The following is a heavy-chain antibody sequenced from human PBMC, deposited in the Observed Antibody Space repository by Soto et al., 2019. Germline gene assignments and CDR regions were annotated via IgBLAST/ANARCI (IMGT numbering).Heavy chain of an antibody. CDR1: GGTFSSYA. J-gene: IGHJ4*02. V-gene: IGHV1-69*06. Sequence: QVQLVQSGAEVKKPGSSVKVSCKASGGTFSSYAIGRVRQAPGQGLEWMGGIIPIFGTANYAQKVQGRVTITADKSTSTAYMELSSLRSEDTAVYYCARDTRYSSSSGGGDWGQGTLVTVSS. CDR3: ARDTRYSSSSGGGD. D-gene: IGHD6-6*01. CDR2: IIPIFGTA.